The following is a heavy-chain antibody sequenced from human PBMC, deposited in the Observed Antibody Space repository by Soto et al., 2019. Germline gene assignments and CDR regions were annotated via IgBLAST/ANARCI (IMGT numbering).Heavy chain of an antibody. D-gene: IGHD5-12*01. Sequence: QVQLVESGGGVVQPGRSLRLSCAASGFTFSSYGMHWVRQAPGKGLEWVAVIWYDGSNKYYADSEKGRFTISRDNSKNTLYLQMDSLGAEDTAVYYCARDTVVDIVATFDYWGQGTLVTVSS. CDR2: IWYDGSNK. CDR3: ARDTVVDIVATFDY. V-gene: IGHV3-33*01. CDR1: GFTFSSYG. J-gene: IGHJ4*02.